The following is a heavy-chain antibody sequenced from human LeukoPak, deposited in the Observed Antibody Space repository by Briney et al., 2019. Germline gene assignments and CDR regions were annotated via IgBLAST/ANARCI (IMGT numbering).Heavy chain of an antibody. CDR3: ARDRRGIAAAVGWFDP. CDR2: IFTSGST. J-gene: IGHJ5*02. V-gene: IGHV4-4*07. CDR1: GGSISSYY. Sequence: PSETLSLTCTVSGGSISSYYWGWIRQPAGKGLEWIGRIFTSGSTNYNPSLKSRVTMSVDTSKNQFSLKLSSVTAADTAVYYCARDRRGIAAAVGWFDPWGQGTLVTVSS. D-gene: IGHD6-13*01.